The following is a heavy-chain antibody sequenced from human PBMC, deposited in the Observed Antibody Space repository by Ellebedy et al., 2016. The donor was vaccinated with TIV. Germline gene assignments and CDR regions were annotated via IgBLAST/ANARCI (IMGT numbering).Heavy chain of an antibody. D-gene: IGHD3-9*01. CDR2: IWYEGSNK. Sequence: PGGSLRLSFAASGFTFSSYGMHWVRQAPGKGLEWVTVIWYEGSNKYYADSVKGRFSISRDNSKNTLYLKMNSLRAEDTAVYYCARESPHSDIYYYYGMDVWGQGTTVTVSS. V-gene: IGHV3-33*08. CDR1: GFTFSSYG. CDR3: ARESPHSDIYYYYGMDV. J-gene: IGHJ6*02.